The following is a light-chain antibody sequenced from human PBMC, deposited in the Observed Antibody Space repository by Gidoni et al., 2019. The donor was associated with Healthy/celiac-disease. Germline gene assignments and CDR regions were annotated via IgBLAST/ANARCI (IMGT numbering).Light chain of an antibody. J-gene: IGKJ3*01. V-gene: IGKV3-20*01. CDR2: GAS. CDR3: QQYGSSPPFT. CDR1: QSVSSSY. Sequence: IVLTQSPGTLSLSPGERATLSCRASQSVSSSYLAWYQQKPGQAPRLLIYGASSRATGIPDRFSGSGSGTDFTLTIRRLEPADFAVYYCQQYGSSPPFTFGPGTKVDI.